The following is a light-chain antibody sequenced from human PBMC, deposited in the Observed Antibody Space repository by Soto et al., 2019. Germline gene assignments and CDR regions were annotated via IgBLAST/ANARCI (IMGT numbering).Light chain of an antibody. CDR3: QQRGNWPRT. CDR1: QSVSSY. V-gene: IGKV3-11*01. CDR2: DAS. Sequence: EIVLTQSPATLSLSPGERATLSYRASQSVSSYLAWYQQKPGQAPRLLIYDASKRATGIPARFSGSGSGTDFTLTISNLEPEDFAVYYCQQRGNWPRTFGQGTKVEIK. J-gene: IGKJ1*01.